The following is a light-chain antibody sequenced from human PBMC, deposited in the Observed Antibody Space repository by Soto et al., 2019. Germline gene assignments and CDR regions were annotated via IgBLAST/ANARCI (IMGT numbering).Light chain of an antibody. CDR1: QSVSSSY. Sequence: EIVLTQSPGTLFLSPGERATLSCRASQSVSSSYLAWYQQKPGQAPRLLIYGASSRATGIPDRFSGSGSGTDFTLTISRLEPEDFAVYYCQQYGRSRTFGQGTKVEI. CDR2: GAS. V-gene: IGKV3-20*01. CDR3: QQYGRSRT. J-gene: IGKJ1*01.